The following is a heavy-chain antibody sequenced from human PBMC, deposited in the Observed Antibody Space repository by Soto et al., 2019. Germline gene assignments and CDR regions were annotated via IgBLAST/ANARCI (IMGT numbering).Heavy chain of an antibody. CDR3: AKDLGYSSSCLGMDV. V-gene: IGHV3-30*18. J-gene: IGHJ6*02. D-gene: IGHD6-6*01. CDR2: ISYDGSNK. CDR1: GFTFSNYG. Sequence: GGSLRLSCAASGFTFSNYGMHLIRQAQGKGLEWVAVISYDGSNKYYADSVKGRFTISRDNSKNTLYLQMNSLRAEDTAVYYCAKDLGYSSSCLGMDVWGQGTTVTVSS.